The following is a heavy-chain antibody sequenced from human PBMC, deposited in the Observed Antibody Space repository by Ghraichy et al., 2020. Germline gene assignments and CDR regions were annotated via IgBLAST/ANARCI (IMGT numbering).Heavy chain of an antibody. Sequence: SETLSLTCTVSGGSISSSSYYWGWIRQPPGKGLEWIGSIYYSGSTYYNPSLKSRVTISVDTSKNQFSLKLSSVTAADTAVYYCARPIITMVRGEHHTAFDYWGQGTLVTVSS. J-gene: IGHJ4*02. V-gene: IGHV4-39*07. CDR1: GGSISSSSYY. D-gene: IGHD3-10*01. CDR2: IYYSGST. CDR3: ARPIITMVRGEHHTAFDY.